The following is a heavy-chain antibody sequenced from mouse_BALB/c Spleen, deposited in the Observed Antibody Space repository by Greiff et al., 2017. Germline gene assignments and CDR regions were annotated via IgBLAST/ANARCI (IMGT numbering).Heavy chain of an antibody. V-gene: IGHV3-8*02. CDR1: GDSITSGY. D-gene: IGHD1-1*01. J-gene: IGHJ3*01. CDR3: ARYLYGSSAPFAY. Sequence: EVKLQESGPSLVKPSQTLSLTCSVTGDSITSGYWNWIRKFPGNKLEYMGYISYSGSTYYNPSLKSRISITRDTSKNQYYLQLNSVTTEDTATYYCARYLYGSSAPFAYWGQGTLVTVSA. CDR2: ISYSGST.